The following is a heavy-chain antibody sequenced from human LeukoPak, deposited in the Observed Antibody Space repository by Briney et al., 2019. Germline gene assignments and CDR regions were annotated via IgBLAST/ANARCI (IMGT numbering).Heavy chain of an antibody. D-gene: IGHD3-22*01. J-gene: IGHJ6*02. CDR2: IIPIFGTA. CDR3: ARDQITMIVVHYYYGMDV. CDR1: GGTFISYA. Sequence: GASVKVSCKASGGTFISYAISWVRQAPGQGLEWMGGIIPIFGTANYAQKFQGRVTITADESTSTAYMELSSLRSEDTAVYYCARDQITMIVVHYYYGMDVWGQGTTVTVSS. V-gene: IGHV1-69*13.